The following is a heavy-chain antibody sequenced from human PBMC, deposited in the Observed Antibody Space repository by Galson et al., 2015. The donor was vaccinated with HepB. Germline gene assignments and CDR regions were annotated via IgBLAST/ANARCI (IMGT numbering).Heavy chain of an antibody. J-gene: IGHJ6*02. V-gene: IGHV3-48*04. Sequence: SLRLSCAASEFTFSSYNMNWVRQAPGKGLEWVSYITTSSSSIYYADSVKGRFTISRDNAKNSLYLQMNSLRAEDTAVYYCARDRGGSGTYLSYYYGMDVWGQGTTVTVSS. CDR3: ARDRGGSGTYLSYYYGMDV. D-gene: IGHD3-10*01. CDR2: ITTSSSSI. CDR1: EFTFSSYN.